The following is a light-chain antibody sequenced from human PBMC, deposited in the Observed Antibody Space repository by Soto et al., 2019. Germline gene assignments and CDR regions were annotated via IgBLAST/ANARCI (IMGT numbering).Light chain of an antibody. CDR3: QQYDSYTWT. CDR1: QSISSW. Sequence: DIQMTHSPSTLSASVGDRVTITCRSSQSISSWLAWYQQKPGKAPKLLIYKASSLESGGPSRFSGSGSGTEFTLSVSSLQLDDFGPYYCQQYDSYTWTFGQGTKVEIK. CDR2: KAS. J-gene: IGKJ1*01. V-gene: IGKV1-5*03.